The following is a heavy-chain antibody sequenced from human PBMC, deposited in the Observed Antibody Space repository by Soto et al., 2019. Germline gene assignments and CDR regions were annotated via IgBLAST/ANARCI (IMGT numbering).Heavy chain of an antibody. D-gene: IGHD2-15*01. CDR2: IYYSGST. V-gene: IGHV4-30-4*01. CDR3: GRGLRFCSGGSCYSGSHYFDY. Sequence: SETLSLTCSVSGGSISGGDYYWSWIRQPPGKGLEWIGYIYYSGSTYSNPSLKSRVTLSVDTPTNQFSLKLSSVTAADTAVYYCGRGLRFCSGGSCYSGSHYFDYWGQGTLVTVSS. CDR1: GGSISGGDYY. J-gene: IGHJ4*02.